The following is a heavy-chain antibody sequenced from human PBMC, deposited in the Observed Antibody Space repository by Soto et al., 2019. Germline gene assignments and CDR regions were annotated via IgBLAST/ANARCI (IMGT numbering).Heavy chain of an antibody. D-gene: IGHD3-22*01. CDR3: ARQDRNYCDSSGRTPYCDY. J-gene: IGHJ4*02. V-gene: IGHV4-39*01. Sequence: SETLSLTCTASGGSISSSSYYWGWIRQPPGKGLEWIGSIYYSGSTYYNPSLKSRVTISVDTSKNQFSLKLSSVTAADTAVYYCARQDRNYCDSSGRTPYCDYWGQGTLVRVS. CDR1: GGSISSSSYY. CDR2: IYYSGST.